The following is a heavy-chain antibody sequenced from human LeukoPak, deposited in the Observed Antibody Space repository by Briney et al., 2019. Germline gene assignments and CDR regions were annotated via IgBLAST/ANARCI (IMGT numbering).Heavy chain of an antibody. V-gene: IGHV3-30*04. D-gene: IGHD5-18*01. CDR1: GFTFSSYA. J-gene: IGHJ4*02. Sequence: GGSLRLSCAASGFTFSSYAMHWVRQAPGKGLEWVAVISYDGSNKYYADSVKGRFTISRDNSKNTLYLQMNSLRAEDTAVYYCARALPGYSYGIEYWGQGTLVTVCS. CDR2: ISYDGSNK. CDR3: ARALPGYSYGIEY.